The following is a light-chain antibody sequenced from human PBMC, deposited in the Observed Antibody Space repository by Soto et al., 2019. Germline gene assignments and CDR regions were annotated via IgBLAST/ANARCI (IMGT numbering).Light chain of an antibody. CDR2: DVS. V-gene: IGLV2-14*01. J-gene: IGLJ1*01. CDR3: SSYTRSSPYV. Sequence: QSALTQPASVSGSPGQSITISCTGTSSDVGGYNYVSWYQQHPGKAPKLMIYDVSNRPSGVSNRFSGSKSGNTASLTISGLQAEDDADYYCSSYTRSSPYVFGTGTKLTVL. CDR1: SSDVGGYNY.